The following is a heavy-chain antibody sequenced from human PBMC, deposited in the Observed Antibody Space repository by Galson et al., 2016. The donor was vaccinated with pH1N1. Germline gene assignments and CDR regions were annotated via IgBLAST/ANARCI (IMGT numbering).Heavy chain of an antibody. CDR3: ARIQYGDYVGYFDY. CDR2: IDWDDDK. V-gene: IGHV2-70*01. J-gene: IGHJ4*02. D-gene: IGHD4-17*01. Sequence: PALVKPTQTLTLTCTISGFSLSTSGMCVSWIRQPPGKALEWLALIDWDDDKYYSTSLKTRLTISKDTPNNQVVLTMTNMDPVDTATYYCARIQYGDYVGYFDYWGQGTLVTVSS. CDR1: GFSLSTSGMC.